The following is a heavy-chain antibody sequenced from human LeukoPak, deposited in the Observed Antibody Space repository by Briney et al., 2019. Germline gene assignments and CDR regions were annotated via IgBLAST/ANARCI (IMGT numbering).Heavy chain of an antibody. CDR2: ISYTGST. V-gene: IGHV4-59*12. J-gene: IGHJ5*02. CDR1: AGSIGRYY. CDR3: ARLYYYDSRGLRPFDP. Sequence: SETLSLACTVSAGSIGRYYWGWIRQSPAKGLEWIGFISYTGSTDYYPSLKSRVTISVDTSKNQFSLKLSSVTAADTAVYFCARLYYYDSRGLRPFDPWGQGTLVTVSS. D-gene: IGHD3-22*01.